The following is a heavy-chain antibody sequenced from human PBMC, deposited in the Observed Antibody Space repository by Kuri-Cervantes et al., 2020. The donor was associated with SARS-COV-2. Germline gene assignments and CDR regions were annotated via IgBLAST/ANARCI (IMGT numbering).Heavy chain of an antibody. V-gene: IGHV4-59*05. CDR1: GASISDYY. CDR2: MYYSGST. CDR3: ARGTLGITMIVVVNAYYYYGMDV. J-gene: IGHJ6*02. Sequence: SETLSLTCTVSGASISDYYWSWIRQSPGKGLEWIGSMYYSGSTYDSPSLKSRVTISVDTAKNQFSLKLKSVTATDTAVYYCARGTLGITMIVVVNAYYYYGMDVWGQGTTVTVSS. D-gene: IGHD3-22*01.